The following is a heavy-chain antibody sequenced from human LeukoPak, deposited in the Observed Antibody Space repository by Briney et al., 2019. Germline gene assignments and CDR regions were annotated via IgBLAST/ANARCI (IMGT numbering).Heavy chain of an antibody. Sequence: ASVKVSCKASGYTFTSYDINWLRQATGQGLEWRGWMNPNSGNTGYAQKFQGRVTMTRNTSISTAYMELSSLRSEDTAVYYCARGRRWAMKNAFAIWGQGTMVTVSS. CDR3: ARGRRWAMKNAFAI. V-gene: IGHV1-8*01. J-gene: IGHJ3*02. CDR2: MNPNSGNT. CDR1: GYTFTSYD. D-gene: IGHD5-24*01.